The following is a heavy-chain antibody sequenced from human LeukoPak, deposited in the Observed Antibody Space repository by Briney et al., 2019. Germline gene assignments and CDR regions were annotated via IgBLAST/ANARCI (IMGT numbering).Heavy chain of an antibody. CDR2: IIPIFGTA. CDR3: ARVPGGRVRGVIMGPYYYGMDV. J-gene: IGHJ6*04. CDR1: GGTFSSYA. D-gene: IGHD3-10*01. Sequence: ASVKVSCKASGGTFSSYAISWVRQAPGQGLEWMGGIIPIFGTANYAQKFQGRVTITADKSTSTAYMELSSLRSEDTAVYYCARVPGGRVRGVIMGPYYYGMDVWGKGTTVTVSS. V-gene: IGHV1-69*06.